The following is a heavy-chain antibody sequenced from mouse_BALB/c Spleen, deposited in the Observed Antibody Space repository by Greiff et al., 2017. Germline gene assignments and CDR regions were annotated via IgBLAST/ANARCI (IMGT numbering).Heavy chain of an antibody. CDR1: GYTFTDYY. Sequence: QVQLQQSGAELARPGASVKLSCKASGYTFTDYYINWVKQRTGQGLEWIGEIYPGSGNTYYNEKFKGKATLTADKSSSTAYMQLSSLTSEDSAVYFCARESTGTFFAYWGQGTLVTVS. J-gene: IGHJ3*01. CDR3: ARESTGTFFAY. CDR2: IYPGSGNT. D-gene: IGHD4-1*02. V-gene: IGHV1-77*01.